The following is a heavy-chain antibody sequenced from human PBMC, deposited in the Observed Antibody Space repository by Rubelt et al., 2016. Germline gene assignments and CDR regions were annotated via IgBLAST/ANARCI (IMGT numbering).Heavy chain of an antibody. CDR1: GFTFSSYA. Sequence: EVQLLESGGGLVQPGGSLRLSCAASGFTFSSYAMSWVRQAPGKGLEWVSAISGSGGSTYYADSVKGRFTISRDNSKNTLYLQMDRRRTEDTAVYYCAKDPTQWLVQDYWGQGTLVTVSS. CDR2: ISGSGGST. J-gene: IGHJ4*02. CDR3: AKDPTQWLVQDY. V-gene: IGHV3-23*01. D-gene: IGHD6-19*01.